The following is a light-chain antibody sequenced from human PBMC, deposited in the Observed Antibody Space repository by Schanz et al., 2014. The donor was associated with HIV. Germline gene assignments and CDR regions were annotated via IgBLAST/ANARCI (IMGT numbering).Light chain of an antibody. V-gene: IGLV2-23*02. CDR3: SSHAGRNSFVV. J-gene: IGLJ2*01. Sequence: QSVLTQPASVSGSPGQSITISCTGTSSDVGSYNLVSWYQQHPGKAPKLIIYEVIKRPSGVSNRFSGSKSGNTASLTISGLQAEDEADYYCSSHAGRNSFVVFGGGTKLTVL. CDR1: SSDVGSYNL. CDR2: EVI.